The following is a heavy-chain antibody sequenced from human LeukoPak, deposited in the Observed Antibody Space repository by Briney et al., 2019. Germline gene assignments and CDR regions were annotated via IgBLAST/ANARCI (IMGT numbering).Heavy chain of an antibody. J-gene: IGHJ6*02. D-gene: IGHD4-23*01. CDR2: IYYSGST. V-gene: IGHV4-31*03. Sequence: SETLSLTCTVSGGSISSGGYYWSWIRQHPGKGLEWIGYIYYSGSTYYNPSLKSRVTISVDTSKNQFSLKLSSVTAADTAVYYCARLNRAVEYGMDVWGQGTTVTVSS. CDR1: GGSISSGGYY. CDR3: ARLNRAVEYGMDV.